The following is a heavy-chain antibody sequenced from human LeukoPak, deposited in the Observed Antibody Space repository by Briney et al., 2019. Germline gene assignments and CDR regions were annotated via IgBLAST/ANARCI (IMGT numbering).Heavy chain of an antibody. Sequence: GESLKISCKGSGYSLTSYWISWVRQMPGKGLEWMGRIDPSDSYTNYSPSFQGHVTISADKSISTAYLQWSSLKASDTAMYYCARHDDILTGSPDYWGQGTLVTVSS. CDR2: IDPSDSYT. V-gene: IGHV5-10-1*01. CDR3: ARHDDILTGSPDY. J-gene: IGHJ4*02. D-gene: IGHD3-9*01. CDR1: GYSLTSYW.